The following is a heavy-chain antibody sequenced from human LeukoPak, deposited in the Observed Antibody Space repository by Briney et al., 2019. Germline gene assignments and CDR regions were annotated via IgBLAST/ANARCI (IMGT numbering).Heavy chain of an antibody. J-gene: IGHJ4*01. CDR1: GYTFTGYY. V-gene: IGHV1-2*06. Sequence: ASVKVSCKASGYTFTGYYMHWLRQAPGQGLEWMGRINPNSGGTNYAQKFQGRVTMTRDTSISTAYMELSRLRSDDTAVYYCARDRSRLKYGDYDYWGHVTLFTVSS. D-gene: IGHD4-17*01. CDR3: ARDRSRLKYGDYDY. CDR2: INPNSGGT.